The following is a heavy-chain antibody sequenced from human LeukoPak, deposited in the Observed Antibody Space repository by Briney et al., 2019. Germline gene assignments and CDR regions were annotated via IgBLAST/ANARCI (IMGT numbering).Heavy chain of an antibody. Sequence: GGSLRLSCAASGFTFSSYSMNWVRQAPGKGLEWVSSISSSSSYIYYADSVKGRFTISRDNAKNSLYLQMNSLRAEDTAVYYCARDGDYGDYNWFDPWGQGTLVTVSS. V-gene: IGHV3-21*01. CDR1: GFTFSSYS. CDR3: ARDGDYGDYNWFDP. J-gene: IGHJ5*02. D-gene: IGHD4-17*01. CDR2: ISSSSSYI.